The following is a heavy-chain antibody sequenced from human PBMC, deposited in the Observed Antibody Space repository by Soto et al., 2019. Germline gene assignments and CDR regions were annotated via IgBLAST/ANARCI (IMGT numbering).Heavy chain of an antibody. CDR1: GFTFSNYG. J-gene: IGHJ2*01. CDR3: AKEGLRYWYFDL. Sequence: QVQLVESGGGVVQPGRSLRLSCAASGFTFSNYGMHWVRQAPGKGLEWVALITYDGSNKYYADSVKGRFTISRDNVKNTLDLQMNSLRAEDTAVYYCAKEGLRYWYFDLWGRGTLVTVSS. V-gene: IGHV3-30*18. CDR2: ITYDGSNK. D-gene: IGHD5-12*01.